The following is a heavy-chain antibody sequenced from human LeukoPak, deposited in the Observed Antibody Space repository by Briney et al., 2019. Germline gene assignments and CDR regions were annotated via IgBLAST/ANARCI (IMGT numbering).Heavy chain of an antibody. Sequence: PGGSLRLSCAASGFTFSSYWMHWVRQAPGKGLVWVSRINSDRSSTTYADSVKSRFTISRDNAKNTLYLQMNSLRAEDTAIYYCARGISYSSGWYVSDYWGQGTLVTVSS. CDR1: GFTFSSYW. CDR3: ARGISYSSGWYVSDY. V-gene: IGHV3-74*01. D-gene: IGHD6-19*01. J-gene: IGHJ4*02. CDR2: INSDRSST.